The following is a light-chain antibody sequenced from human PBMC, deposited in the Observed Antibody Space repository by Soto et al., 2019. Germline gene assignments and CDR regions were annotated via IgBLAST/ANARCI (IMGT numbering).Light chain of an antibody. Sequence: EIVMTQSPGTLSVSPGEGATLFCRASQSVRTKLAWYQQRAGHAPRLLMYGASTRATGIPDRFSGSGSGTEFTLTISSLQSEDFAVYYCQQYNSWPPITFGQGTRLEIK. CDR1: QSVRTK. J-gene: IGKJ5*01. CDR2: GAS. CDR3: QQYNSWPPIT. V-gene: IGKV3-15*01.